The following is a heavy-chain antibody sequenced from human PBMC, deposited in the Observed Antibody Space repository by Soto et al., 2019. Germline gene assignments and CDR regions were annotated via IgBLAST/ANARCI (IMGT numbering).Heavy chain of an antibody. CDR2: INSDGSST. J-gene: IGHJ5*02. D-gene: IGHD6-6*01. V-gene: IGHV3-74*01. CDR3: ARDAAFEYSSAGNWFDP. CDR1: GFTFSSYW. Sequence: EVQLVESGGGLVQPGGSLRLSCAASGFTFSSYWMHWVRQAPGKGLVWVSRINSDGSSTSYAYSVKGRFTISRDNAKNTLYLQMNSLRAEDRAVYYCARDAAFEYSSAGNWFDPWGQGTLVTVSS.